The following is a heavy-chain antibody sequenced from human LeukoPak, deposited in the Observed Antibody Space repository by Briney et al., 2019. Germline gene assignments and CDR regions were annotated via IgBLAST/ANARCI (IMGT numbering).Heavy chain of an antibody. Sequence: PGGSLRLSCAASGFTFSSYGMHWVRQAPGRGLEWVAVIWYDGSNRYYADSVKGRFTISRDNSKNTLYLQMNSLRAEDTAVYYCATESRRGEVCFDYWGQGTLVTVSS. CDR2: IWYDGSNR. V-gene: IGHV3-33*01. D-gene: IGHD3-10*01. CDR3: ATESRRGEVCFDY. CDR1: GFTFSSYG. J-gene: IGHJ4*02.